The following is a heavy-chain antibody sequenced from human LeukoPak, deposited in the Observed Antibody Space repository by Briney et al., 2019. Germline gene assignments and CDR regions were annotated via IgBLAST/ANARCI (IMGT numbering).Heavy chain of an antibody. CDR1: GFTFSSYA. J-gene: IGHJ4*02. Sequence: NPGGSLRLSCAASGFTFSSYAMSWVRQAPGKGLEWLSYISSSGTDTHYAASVKGRLTISRDDAKNSLYLQINSLRVDDTAVYYCARVFSIVAAGTYDYWGQGTMVTVSS. CDR2: ISSSGTDT. V-gene: IGHV3-21*05. CDR3: ARVFSIVAAGTYDY. D-gene: IGHD6-13*01.